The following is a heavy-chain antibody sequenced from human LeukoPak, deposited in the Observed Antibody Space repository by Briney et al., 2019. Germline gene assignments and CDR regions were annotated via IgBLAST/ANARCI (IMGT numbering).Heavy chain of an antibody. Sequence: GGSLRLSCAASGFTFSSYAMSWVRQAPGKGLEWVSAISGSGGSTYYADSVKGRFTISRDNSKNTLYLQMNSLTAEDTAVYYCAKDIVGARGGFDYWGQGTLVTVSS. CDR2: ISGSGGST. D-gene: IGHD1-26*01. J-gene: IGHJ4*02. CDR3: AKDIVGARGGFDY. V-gene: IGHV3-23*01. CDR1: GFTFSSYA.